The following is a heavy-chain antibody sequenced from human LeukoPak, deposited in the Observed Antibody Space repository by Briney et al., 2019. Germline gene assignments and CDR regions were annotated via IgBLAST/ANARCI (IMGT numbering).Heavy chain of an antibody. CDR2: IYYSGST. CDR3: ARGYSYGFDWFDP. J-gene: IGHJ5*02. V-gene: IGHV4-59*01. D-gene: IGHD5-18*01. Sequence: SETLSLTCTVPGGSISSYYWSWIRQPPGKGLEWIGYIYYSGSTNYNPSLKSRVTISVDTSKNQFSLKLSSVTAADTAVYYCARGYSYGFDWFDPWGQGTLVTVSS. CDR1: GGSISSYY.